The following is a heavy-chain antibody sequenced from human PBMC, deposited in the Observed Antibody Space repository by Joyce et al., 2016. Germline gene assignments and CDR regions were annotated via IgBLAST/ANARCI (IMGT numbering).Heavy chain of an antibody. CDR3: VREPPGGSFDY. Sequence: QLQLQESGPGLVKPSQTLSLTCTVSGASVSRGSYYWTWIRQPAGRGLEWIGRMYTNWNTNIRPPLRSRATMSLDTSGNQFSLRLTSVTAADTAMYYCVREPPGGSFDYWGQGILITVSS. CDR1: GASVSRGSYY. CDR2: MYTNWNT. D-gene: IGHD1-14*01. V-gene: IGHV4-61*02. J-gene: IGHJ4*02.